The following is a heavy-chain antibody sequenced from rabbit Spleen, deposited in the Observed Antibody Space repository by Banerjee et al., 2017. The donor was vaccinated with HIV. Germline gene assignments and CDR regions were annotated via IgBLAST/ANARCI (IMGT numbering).Heavy chain of an antibody. CDR3: ARDLDGVIGWNFGW. Sequence: QLKESGGGLVQPGGSLKLSCKASGFDFNSYYMSWVRQAPGKGLEWIGYIDPLFGSAYYASWVNGRFSISRENTQNTVSLQLNSLTAADTATYFCARDLDGVIGWNFGWWGPGTLVTVS. CDR1: GFDFNSYY. CDR2: IDPLFGSA. V-gene: IGHV1S7*01. D-gene: IGHD1-1*01. J-gene: IGHJ4*01.